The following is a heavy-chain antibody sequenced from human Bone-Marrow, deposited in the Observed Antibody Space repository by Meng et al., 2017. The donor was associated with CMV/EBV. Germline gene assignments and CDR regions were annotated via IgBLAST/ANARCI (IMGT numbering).Heavy chain of an antibody. CDR3: ARSVVDYGMDV. V-gene: IGHV4-39*01. D-gene: IGHD2-21*01. CDR1: GGSISSSSYY. J-gene: IGHJ6*02. Sequence: SETLSLTCTVSGGSISSSSYYWGWIRQPPGKGLEWIGSIYYSGSTYYNPSLKSRVTISVDTSKNQFSLKLSSVTAADTAVYYCARSVVDYGMDVWGQGTTVTGS. CDR2: IYYSGST.